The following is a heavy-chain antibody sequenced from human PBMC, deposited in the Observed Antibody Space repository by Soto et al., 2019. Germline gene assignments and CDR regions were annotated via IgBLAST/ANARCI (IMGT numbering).Heavy chain of an antibody. V-gene: IGHV3-7*01. J-gene: IGHJ2*01. Sequence: EVQLVESGGGLVQPGGSLRLSCAASGFTFSSYWMSWVRPAPGKGLGWVANIKQDGSEKYYVDSVKGRFTISRDNAKNSLYLAMECPRAEDTAGYYFSKTWLVVVITSDWYFELWGRGTLVTVTS. CDR3: SKTWLVVVITSDWYFEL. CDR1: GFTFSSYW. CDR2: IKQDGSEK. D-gene: IGHD3-22*01.